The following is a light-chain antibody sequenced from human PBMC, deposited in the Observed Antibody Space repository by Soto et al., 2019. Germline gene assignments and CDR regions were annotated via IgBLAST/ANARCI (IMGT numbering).Light chain of an antibody. CDR3: QQYNS. Sequence: IQMTQSPSTLSASVGDRVTITCRASHSVSSWLAWYQQKPGKAPILLIYDVSTLESGVPSRFSGSGSGTEFTLTISSLQPDDFATYYCQQYNSFGQGTKLEIK. CDR1: HSVSSW. J-gene: IGKJ2*01. V-gene: IGKV1-5*01. CDR2: DVS.